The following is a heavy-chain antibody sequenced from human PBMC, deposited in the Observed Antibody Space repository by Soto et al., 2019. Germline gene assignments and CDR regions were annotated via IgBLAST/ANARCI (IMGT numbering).Heavy chain of an antibody. D-gene: IGHD3-9*01. Sequence: QVQLVESGGGVVQPGRSLRLSCAASGFTYSAYGMQWVRQSPGKGLEWVAVVWFDGSHQYYGDSVKGRFTISRENSRYTVHLLMNRLRVDDTALYYCVREAGLRSFDSWGQGTLVTVSP. CDR3: VREAGLRSFDS. J-gene: IGHJ4*02. CDR1: GFTYSAYG. CDR2: VWFDGSHQ. V-gene: IGHV3-33*01.